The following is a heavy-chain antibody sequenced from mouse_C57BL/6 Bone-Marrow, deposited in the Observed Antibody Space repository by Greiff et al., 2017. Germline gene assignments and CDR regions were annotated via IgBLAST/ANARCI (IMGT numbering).Heavy chain of an antibody. CDR3: AFYGPYARDY. Sequence: VQLQQSGAELARPGASVKLSCKASGYTFTSYGISWVKQRTGQGLEWIGEIYPRSGNTYYNEKFKGKATLTADKSSSTAYMELRSLTSEDSAVYFCAFYGPYARDYWGQGTSVTVSS. D-gene: IGHD1-1*01. CDR1: GYTFTSYG. V-gene: IGHV1-81*01. CDR2: IYPRSGNT. J-gene: IGHJ4*01.